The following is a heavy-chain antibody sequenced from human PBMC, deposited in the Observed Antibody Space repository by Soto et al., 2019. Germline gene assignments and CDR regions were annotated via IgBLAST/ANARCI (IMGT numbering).Heavy chain of an antibody. CDR3: ATTYQLPAHRLSRVGYYYYMDV. CDR1: GGSISSSSYY. D-gene: IGHD2-2*01. Sequence: SETLSLTCTVSGGSISSSSYYWGWIRQPPGKGLEWIGSIYYSGSTYYNPSLKSRVTISVDTSKNQFSLKLSSVTAADTAVYYCATTYQLPAHRLSRVGYYYYMDVWGKGTTVTVSS. J-gene: IGHJ6*03. V-gene: IGHV4-39*01. CDR2: IYYSGST.